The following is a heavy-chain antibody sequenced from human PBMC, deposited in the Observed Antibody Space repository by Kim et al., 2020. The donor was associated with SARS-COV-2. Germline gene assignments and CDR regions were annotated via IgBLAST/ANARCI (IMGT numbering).Heavy chain of an antibody. J-gene: IGHJ2*01. D-gene: IGHD3-10*01. Sequence: GGSLRLSCAASGFTFSDYYMSWIRQAPGKGLEWVSYISSSGSTIYYADSVKGRFTISRDNAKNSLYLQMNSLRAEDTAVYYCARVSDYGSGSYRYFDLWGRGTLVTVSS. V-gene: IGHV3-11*01. CDR1: GFTFSDYY. CDR2: ISSSGSTI. CDR3: ARVSDYGSGSYRYFDL.